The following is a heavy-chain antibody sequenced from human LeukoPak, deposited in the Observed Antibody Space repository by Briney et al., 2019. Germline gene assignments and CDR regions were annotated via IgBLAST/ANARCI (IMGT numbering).Heavy chain of an antibody. Sequence: GGSLRLSCAVSGFTFTNAWMSWVRQAPREGMEWLGRIKSNADSGTTDYTAPVEGRFTISRADSKSTLYLQMNSLKTKDTAVYYCSKDWYDHWGQGTLVTVSS. J-gene: IGHJ5*02. CDR1: GFTFTNAW. CDR3: SKDWYDH. V-gene: IGHV3-15*01. CDR2: IKSNADSGTT.